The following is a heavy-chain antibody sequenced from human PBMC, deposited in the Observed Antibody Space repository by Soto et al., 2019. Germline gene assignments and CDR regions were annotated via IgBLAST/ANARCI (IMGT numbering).Heavy chain of an antibody. CDR1: GYTFNTYG. J-gene: IGHJ6*02. V-gene: IGHV1-18*01. Sequence: GASVKVSCKTSGYTFNTYGISWVRQAPGQGLEWMGWISAYNGNTNYAQKLQGRVTMTTDTSTSTAYMELRSLRSDDTAVYYCARDLEYSSGWYPYYYYYYGMDVWGQGTTVTVSS. CDR3: ARDLEYSSGWYPYYYYYYGMDV. D-gene: IGHD6-19*01. CDR2: ISAYNGNT.